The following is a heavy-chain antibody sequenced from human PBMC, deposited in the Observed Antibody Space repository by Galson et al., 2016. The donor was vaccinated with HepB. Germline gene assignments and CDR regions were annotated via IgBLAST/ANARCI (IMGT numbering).Heavy chain of an antibody. V-gene: IGHV3-7*04. CDR1: GFTFSSYW. CDR3: TRTISATAGID. CDR2: IKQDGSEK. D-gene: IGHD6-13*01. J-gene: IGHJ4*02. Sequence: SLRLSCAASGFTFSSYWMSWVRQAPGKGLEWLGNIKQDGSEKYYVDSVRGRFTISRDNAVNSLYLHMSSLRAEDTALYYCTRTISATAGIDWGQGTLVTVSS.